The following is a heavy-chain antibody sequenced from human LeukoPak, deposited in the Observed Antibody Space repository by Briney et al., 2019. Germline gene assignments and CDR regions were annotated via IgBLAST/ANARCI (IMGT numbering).Heavy chain of an antibody. V-gene: IGHV4-30-2*01. Sequence: SETLSLTCAVSGGSISSGGYSCSWIRQPPGKGLDCIGYIYHSGSTYYNPSLKSRVTISVDRSKNQFSLKLSSVTAADTAVYYCARGDFWSGYHYGMDVWAKGPRSPSP. CDR2: IYHSGST. J-gene: IGHJ6*02. D-gene: IGHD3-3*01. CDR1: GGSISSGGYS. CDR3: ARGDFWSGYHYGMDV.